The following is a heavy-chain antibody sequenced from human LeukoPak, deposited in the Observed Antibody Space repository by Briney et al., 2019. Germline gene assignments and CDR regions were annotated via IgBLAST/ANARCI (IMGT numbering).Heavy chain of an antibody. V-gene: IGHV1-46*01. CDR3: AAGLAADAFDI. J-gene: IGHJ3*02. D-gene: IGHD1-14*01. Sequence: ASVKVSCKASGYTFTSYYMHWVRQAPGQGLEWMGIINPSGGSTSYAQKFQGRVTMTRDMSTSTVYMELSSLRSEDTAVYYCAAGLAADAFDIWGQGTMVTVSS. CDR1: GYTFTSYY. CDR2: INPSGGST.